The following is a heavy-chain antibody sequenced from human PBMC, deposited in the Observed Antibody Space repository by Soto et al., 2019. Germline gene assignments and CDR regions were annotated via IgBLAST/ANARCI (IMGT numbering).Heavy chain of an antibody. CDR3: AKDRLVTLGLGVLEF. CDR1: GFTFSSYA. CDR2: ISGSGENT. Sequence: PGGSLRLSCAASGFTFSSYAMSWVRQAPGKGLEWVSTISGSGENTYYTDSVKGRFTISRDTSTNTLFLQMFSLTAEDTAVYSCAKDRLVTLGLGVLEFWGQGTPVT. V-gene: IGHV3-23*01. D-gene: IGHD3-16*01. J-gene: IGHJ4*02.